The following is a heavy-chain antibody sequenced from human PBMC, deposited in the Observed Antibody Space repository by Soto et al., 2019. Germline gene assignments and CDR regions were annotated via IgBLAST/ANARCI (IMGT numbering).Heavy chain of an antibody. D-gene: IGHD2-2*01. Sequence: EVQLVESGGGLVKPGGSLRLSCAASGFTFSRYGMSWVRQAPGKGLEWVASISMTTSYVYYADSVKGRFSISRDNAKKILYLEMYALRTEDTAVYYCARDPSEGRVGNWFESWGPGTLVTVSS. V-gene: IGHV3-21*01. CDR1: GFTFSRYG. CDR3: ARDPSEGRVGNWFES. J-gene: IGHJ5*01. CDR2: ISMTTSYV.